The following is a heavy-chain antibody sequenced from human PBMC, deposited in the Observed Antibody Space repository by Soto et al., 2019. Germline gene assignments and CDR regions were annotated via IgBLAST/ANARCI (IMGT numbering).Heavy chain of an antibody. CDR2: IYYSGST. CDR3: ARAKAPLYSSSWYWFDP. J-gene: IGHJ5*02. Sequence: SGTLSLTCPVSGCSLSSYYWNLVRQPPGKGLEWIGYIYYSGSTNYNPSLKSRVTISVDTFKNQFSLKLSSVTAADTAVYYCARAKAPLYSSSWYWFDPWGQGTLVTVSS. D-gene: IGHD6-13*01. CDR1: GCSLSSYY. V-gene: IGHV4-59*08.